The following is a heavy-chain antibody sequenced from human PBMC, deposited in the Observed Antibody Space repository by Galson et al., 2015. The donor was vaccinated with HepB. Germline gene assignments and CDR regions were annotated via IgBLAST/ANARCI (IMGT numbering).Heavy chain of an antibody. D-gene: IGHD5-24*01. CDR2: ISGYDVNV. CDR3: ARGGLATIGGPTFDY. J-gene: IGHJ4*02. Sequence: SCKASGYTFSRFSISWLRQAPGQGREWMGWISGYDVNVRYAQKFQGRLTMTTDTSTSTAHLDLRSLRSDDSAVYYCARGGLATIGGPTFDYWGQGTLVTVSS. V-gene: IGHV1-18*01. CDR1: GYTFSRFS.